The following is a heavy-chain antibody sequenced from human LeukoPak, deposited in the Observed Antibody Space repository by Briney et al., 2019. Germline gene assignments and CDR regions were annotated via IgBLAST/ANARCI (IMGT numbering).Heavy chain of an antibody. Sequence: SETLSLTCAVYGGSFSGYYWSWIRQPPGKGLEWIGEINHSGSTNYNPSLKSRVTISVDTSKSQFSLKLSSVTAADTAVYYCARAVLSYDFWSGYEYYFDYWGQGTLVTVSS. J-gene: IGHJ4*02. V-gene: IGHV4-34*01. CDR1: GGSFSGYY. CDR3: ARAVLSYDFWSGYEYYFDY. CDR2: INHSGST. D-gene: IGHD3-3*01.